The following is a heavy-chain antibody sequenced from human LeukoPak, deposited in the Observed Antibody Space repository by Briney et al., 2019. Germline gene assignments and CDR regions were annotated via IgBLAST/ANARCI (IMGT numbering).Heavy chain of an antibody. CDR2: ISAYNGNT. CDR3: ARVSRSGHDY. J-gene: IGHJ4*02. V-gene: IGHV1-18*01. D-gene: IGHD6-19*01. CDR1: GGTFSGYT. Sequence: ASVKVPCKASGGTFSGYTISWVRQAPGQGLEWMGWISAYNGNTNYVQKLQGRVTMTTDTSTSTAYMELRSLRSDDTAVYYCARVSRSGHDYWGQGTLVTVSS.